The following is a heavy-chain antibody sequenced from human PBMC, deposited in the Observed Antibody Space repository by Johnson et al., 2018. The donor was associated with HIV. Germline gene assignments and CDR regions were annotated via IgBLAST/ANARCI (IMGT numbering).Heavy chain of an antibody. Sequence: QVQLVESGGGLVQPGGSLRLSCAASGIIVTGNFMSWVRQAPGKGLEWVAVISYDGSNKYYADSVKGRFTISRDNSKNTLYLQMNSLRAEDTAVYYCASRPMRYSSSADAFDIWGQGTMVTVSS. V-gene: IGHV3-30*14. CDR2: ISYDGSNK. CDR1: GIIVTGNF. CDR3: ASRPMRYSSSADAFDI. D-gene: IGHD6-6*01. J-gene: IGHJ3*02.